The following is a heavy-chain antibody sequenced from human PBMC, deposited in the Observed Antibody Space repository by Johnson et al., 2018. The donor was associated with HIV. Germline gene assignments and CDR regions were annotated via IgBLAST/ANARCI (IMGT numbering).Heavy chain of an antibody. D-gene: IGHD1-26*01. CDR1: GFIFSDHY. J-gene: IGHJ3*02. V-gene: IGHV3-11*01. CDR2: ISSSGSTI. Sequence: QVQLVESGGGVVRPGGSLRLSCAASGFIFSDHYMSWIRQAPGKGLEWVSYISSSGSTIYYADSVKGRFTISRDNAKKSLCLQMNTLRAEDTALYYCASEAKHHVGANRVSSFDIWGQGTMVTVSA. CDR3: ASEAKHHVGANRVSSFDI.